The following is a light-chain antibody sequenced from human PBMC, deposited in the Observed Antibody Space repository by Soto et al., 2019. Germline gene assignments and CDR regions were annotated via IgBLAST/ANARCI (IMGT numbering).Light chain of an antibody. Sequence: DIQMTQSPSSLSASVGDRVTITCRASQSIKNYLNWYQQKPGKAPKLLIYAASSLQSGVPSRFSGSGSGTDCTLTISSLQPEDFATYYCQQSYTTPITFGQGTKVEIK. CDR1: QSIKNY. J-gene: IGKJ1*01. CDR2: AAS. CDR3: QQSYTTPIT. V-gene: IGKV1-39*01.